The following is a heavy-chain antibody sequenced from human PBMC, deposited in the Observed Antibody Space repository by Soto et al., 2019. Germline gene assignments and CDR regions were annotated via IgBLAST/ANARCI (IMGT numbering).Heavy chain of an antibody. CDR3: ARVPYYDFWSGYYPSSLDP. CDR1: GYTFTSYA. Sequence: ASVKVSCKASGYTFTSYAMHWGSQATGQRLEWMGWINAGNGNTKYSQKFQGRVTITRDTSASTAYMELSSLRSEDTAVYYCARVPYYDFWSGYYPSSLDPWGQGTLVTVSS. CDR2: INAGNGNT. D-gene: IGHD3-3*01. J-gene: IGHJ5*02. V-gene: IGHV1-3*01.